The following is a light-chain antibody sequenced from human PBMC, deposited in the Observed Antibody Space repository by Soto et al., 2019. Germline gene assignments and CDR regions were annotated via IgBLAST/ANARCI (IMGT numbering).Light chain of an antibody. V-gene: IGLV2-8*01. CDR2: EVT. CDR1: SSDVGGYNF. J-gene: IGLJ1*01. CDR3: SSYAATNNYV. Sequence: QSALTQPPSASGSPGQSVTISCTGTSSDVGGYNFVSWYQQHPGKAPQLIIYEVTKRPSGVPGRFSGSKSGNTASLTVSGLQTEDEADYYCSSYAATNNYVLGSGTKVTVL.